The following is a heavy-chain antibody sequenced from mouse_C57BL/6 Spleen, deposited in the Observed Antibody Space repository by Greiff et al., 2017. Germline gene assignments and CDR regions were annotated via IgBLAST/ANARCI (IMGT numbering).Heavy chain of an antibody. D-gene: IGHD1-1*01. J-gene: IGHJ1*03. Sequence: VQLQQPGAELVKPGASVKLSCKASGYTFTSYWMHWVKQRPGQGLEWIGMIHPTSGSTNYNEKFKSKATLTVDKSSSTAYMQLSSLTSEDSAVYYCARAPYYYGSSYWDFDVWGTGTTVTVSS. CDR1: GYTFTSYW. CDR2: IHPTSGST. CDR3: ARAPYYYGSSYWDFDV. V-gene: IGHV1-64*01.